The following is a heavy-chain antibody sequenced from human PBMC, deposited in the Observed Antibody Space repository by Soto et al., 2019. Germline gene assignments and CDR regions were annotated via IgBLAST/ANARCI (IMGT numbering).Heavy chain of an antibody. V-gene: IGHV1-69*04. J-gene: IGHJ4*02. CDR2: IIPVLGIA. CDR3: ARDNRDGYIRELDY. CDR1: GGTFSSYT. D-gene: IGHD5-12*01. Sequence: SVKVSCKASGGTFSSYTISWARQAPGQGLEWMGRIIPVLGIANYAQKFQGRVTITADKSTSTAYMELSSLRSEDTAVYYCARDNRDGYIRELDYWGQGTLVTVSA.